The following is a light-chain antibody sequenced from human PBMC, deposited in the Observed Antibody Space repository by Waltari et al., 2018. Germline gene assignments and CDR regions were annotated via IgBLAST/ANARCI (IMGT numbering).Light chain of an antibody. J-gene: IGKJ2*03. V-gene: IGKV3-20*01. Sequence: EIVLTQSPGTLSLSPGEGATLSCRASQSVSRSYLAWYQQKPGQAPRLLIYGASNRATDIPDRFTGSGSGTDFTLTINRLEPEDFAVYYCQQYGNSRGSFGQGTKLEIK. CDR3: QQYGNSRGS. CDR2: GAS. CDR1: QSVSRSY.